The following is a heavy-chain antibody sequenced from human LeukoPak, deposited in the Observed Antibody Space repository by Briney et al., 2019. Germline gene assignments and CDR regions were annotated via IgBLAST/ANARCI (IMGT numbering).Heavy chain of an antibody. D-gene: IGHD3-22*01. CDR1: GFTFNTYY. CDR2: IGLHGYPL. V-gene: IGHV3-11*04. Sequence: GGSLRLSCAVSGFTFNTYYMSWIRQAPGKGLEWISYIGLHGYPLDYADSVKGRFTISRDNAKNSLYLDMSSLTAEDTAVYYCARKDFSSGSFTYWGQGTLVTVSS. CDR3: ARKDFSSGSFTY. J-gene: IGHJ4*02.